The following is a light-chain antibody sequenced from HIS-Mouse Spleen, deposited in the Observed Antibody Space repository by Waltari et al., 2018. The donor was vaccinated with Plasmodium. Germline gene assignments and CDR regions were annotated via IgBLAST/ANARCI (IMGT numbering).Light chain of an antibody. Sequence: QSALTQPRSVSGSPGQSVTISCTGTSSDVGGYNYFSWYQQHPGKAPKLMIYDVVKRPSGVPDRVSGSKSGNTASLTISGLQAEYEADYYCCSYAGSYTYVFGTGTKVTVL. CDR1: SSDVGGYNY. CDR2: DVV. V-gene: IGLV2-11*01. J-gene: IGLJ1*01. CDR3: CSYAGSYTYV.